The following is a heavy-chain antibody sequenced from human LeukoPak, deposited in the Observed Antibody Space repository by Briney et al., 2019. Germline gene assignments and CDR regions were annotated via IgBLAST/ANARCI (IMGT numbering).Heavy chain of an antibody. D-gene: IGHD6-6*01. CDR2: IYYTGTT. J-gene: IGHJ4*02. Sequence: PSETLSLTCTVSGASMSGHYWTWIRQDPGTGLEWIGNIYYTGTTSYNPALVSRVTISLDTSNNQFSPKLTSLTAADTAVYYCAKEGGPARPGLDSWGQGTLVTVSS. V-gene: IGHV4-59*11. CDR3: AKEGGPARPGLDS. CDR1: GASMSGHY.